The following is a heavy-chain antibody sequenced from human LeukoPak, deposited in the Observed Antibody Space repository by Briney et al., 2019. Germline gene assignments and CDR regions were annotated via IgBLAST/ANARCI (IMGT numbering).Heavy chain of an antibody. CDR3: AKDRYSNYGNWFDP. CDR2: ISGSGGST. D-gene: IGHD4-11*01. Sequence: KSGGSLRLSCAASGSTFSNYAMNWVRQAPGKGLEWVSGISGSGGSTYYADSVKGRFTISRDNSKNTLYLQMISLRAEDTAVYYCAKDRYSNYGNWFDPWGQGTLVTVSS. V-gene: IGHV3-23*01. J-gene: IGHJ5*02. CDR1: GSTFSNYA.